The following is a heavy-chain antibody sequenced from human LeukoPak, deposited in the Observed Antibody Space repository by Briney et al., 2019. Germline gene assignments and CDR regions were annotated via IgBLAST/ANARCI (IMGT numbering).Heavy chain of an antibody. CDR2: INPNSGGT. CDR3: ASCPPTMIALMLL. J-gene: IGHJ4*02. CDR1: GYTFTGCY. Sequence: ASVKVSCKASGYTFTGCYMHWVRQAPGQGLEWMGWINPNSGGTNYAQKFQGRVTMTRDTSISTAYMELSRLRSDDTAVYYCASCPPTMIALMLLWGQGTLVTVSS. V-gene: IGHV1-2*02. D-gene: IGHD3-22*01.